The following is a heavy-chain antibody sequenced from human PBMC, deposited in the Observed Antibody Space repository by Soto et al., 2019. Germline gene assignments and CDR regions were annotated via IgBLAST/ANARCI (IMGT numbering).Heavy chain of an antibody. J-gene: IGHJ6*02. D-gene: IGHD1-1*01. V-gene: IGHV1-8*01. CDR2: MNPNSGKT. Sequence: QVQLVQSGAEVKKPGASVKVSCKASGYTFTSYDINCVRQATGQGLEWMGWMNPNSGKTVYAHKFQGIVTMTKNTSISTVYTGLTSLRSEDTAVSYCTIEMTTRGMHIWGQGATVTVSS. CDR3: TIEMTTRGMHI. CDR1: GYTFTSYD.